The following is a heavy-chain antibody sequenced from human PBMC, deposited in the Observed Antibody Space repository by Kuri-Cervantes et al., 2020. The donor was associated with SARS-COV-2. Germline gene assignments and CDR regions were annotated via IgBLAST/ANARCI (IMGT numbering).Heavy chain of an antibody. J-gene: IGHJ5*02. CDR1: GGSISSGSYY. V-gene: IGHV4-61*09. CDR3: ARGVVWFDP. D-gene: IGHD3-3*01. CDR2: IYTSGST. Sequence: SCTVSGGSISSGSYYWSWIRQPAGKGLEWIGYIYTSGSTNYNPSLKSRVTISVDTSKNQFSLKLSSVTAADTAVYYCARGVVWFDPWGQGTLVTVSS.